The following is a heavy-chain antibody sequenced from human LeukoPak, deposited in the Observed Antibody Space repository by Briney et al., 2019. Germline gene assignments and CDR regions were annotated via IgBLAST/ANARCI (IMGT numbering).Heavy chain of an antibody. V-gene: IGHV3-30*18. D-gene: IGHD3-22*01. CDR3: AKESYYDSSGYSLFDY. CDR2: ISSDGSKQ. Sequence: GGSLRLSCAASGFTFSSYGLHWVRQAPGEGLDRVAVISSDGSKQYYADSVKGRFTISRDDSKNTLYLQMNSLRAGDTAVYYCAKESYYDSSGYSLFDYWGQGTLVTVSS. CDR1: GFTFSSYG. J-gene: IGHJ4*02.